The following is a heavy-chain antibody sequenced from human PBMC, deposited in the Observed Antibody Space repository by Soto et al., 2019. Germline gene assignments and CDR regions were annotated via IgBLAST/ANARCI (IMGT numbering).Heavy chain of an antibody. Sequence: GASVKVSCKASGCTFSSYTISWVRQAPGQGLEWMGRIIPILGIANYAQKFQGRVTITADKSTSTAYMELSSLRSEDTAVYYCARDRGYSGYDFTAYWGQGTLVTVSS. J-gene: IGHJ4*02. CDR2: IIPILGIA. V-gene: IGHV1-69*04. CDR3: ARDRGYSGYDFTAY. D-gene: IGHD5-12*01. CDR1: GCTFSSYT.